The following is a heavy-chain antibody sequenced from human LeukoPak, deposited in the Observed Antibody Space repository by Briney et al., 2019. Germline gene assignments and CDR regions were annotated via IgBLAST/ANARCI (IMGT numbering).Heavy chain of an antibody. CDR1: GFTFSSYA. J-gene: IGHJ6*03. Sequence: PGGSLRLSCAASGFTFSSYAMHWVRQAPGQGLEWVAVISYDGSNKYYADSVKGRFTISRANSKNTLYLQMNSLRAEDTAVYYCARENIVVVPAAMGVDYHYMDVWGKGTTVTVSS. CDR3: ARENIVVVPAAMGVDYHYMDV. V-gene: IGHV3-30*04. D-gene: IGHD2-2*01. CDR2: ISYDGSNK.